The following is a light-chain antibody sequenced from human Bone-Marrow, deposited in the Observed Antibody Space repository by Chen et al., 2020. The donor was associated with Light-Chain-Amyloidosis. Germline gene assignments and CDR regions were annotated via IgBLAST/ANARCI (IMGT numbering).Light chain of an antibody. CDR3: ATWDDSLNWV. V-gene: IGLV1-44*01. J-gene: IGLJ3*02. Sequence: QSVLTQPPYASGTLGQRVTISCSGSSSNIRPNAVLRYQHLPGTAPKLLIYSDKQRPSGVPDRFSGSKSGTSASLGIFGLQSEDEADYYCATWDDSLNWVFGGGTKLTVL. CDR1: SSNIRPNA. CDR2: SDK.